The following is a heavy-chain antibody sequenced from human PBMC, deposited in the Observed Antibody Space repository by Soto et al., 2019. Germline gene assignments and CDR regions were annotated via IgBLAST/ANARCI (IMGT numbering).Heavy chain of an antibody. CDR2: ISLYHHST. CDR1: GYPFTDYF. D-gene: IGHD2-21*02. CDR3: ARELCSCGGDCPYYMDY. V-gene: IGHV1-46*01. J-gene: IGHJ4*02. Sequence: ASVKVSCKTSGYPFTDYFIHWVRQAPGQGLEWMGIISLYHHSTSYAQKFQGRLTVTADTSTTTVYMDLSSLTSEDSAVYWCARELCSCGGDCPYYMDYWGQGTLVTVSS.